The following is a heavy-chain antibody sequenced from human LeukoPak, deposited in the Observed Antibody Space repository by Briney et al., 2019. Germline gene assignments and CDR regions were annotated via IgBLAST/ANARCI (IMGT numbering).Heavy chain of an antibody. Sequence: RGSLRLSCAASGFTFSSYAMHWVRQAPGKGLEWVAVISYDGSNKYYADSVKGRFTISRDNSKNTLYLQMNSLRAEDTAVYYCARDLDYWGQGTLVTVSS. CDR3: ARDLDY. V-gene: IGHV3-30*04. CDR1: GFTFSSYA. CDR2: ISYDGSNK. J-gene: IGHJ4*02.